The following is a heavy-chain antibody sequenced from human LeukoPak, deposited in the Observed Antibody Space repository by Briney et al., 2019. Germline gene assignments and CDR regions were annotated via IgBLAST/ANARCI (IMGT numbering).Heavy chain of an antibody. V-gene: IGHV1-69*04. CDR1: GGTFSSYA. Sequence: SVKVSCKASGGTFSSYAISWVRQAPGQGLEWMGRIIPILGIANYAQKFQGRVTITADKSTSTAYMELSSLRSEDTAVYYCARIPVIAAPVYFDYWGQGTLVTVSS. D-gene: IGHD6-6*01. CDR2: IIPILGIA. J-gene: IGHJ4*02. CDR3: ARIPVIAAPVYFDY.